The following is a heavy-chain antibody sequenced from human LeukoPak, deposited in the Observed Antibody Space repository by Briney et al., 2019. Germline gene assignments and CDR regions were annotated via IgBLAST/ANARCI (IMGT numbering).Heavy chain of an antibody. CDR2: INPKSGGT. V-gene: IGHV1-2*02. D-gene: IGHD3/OR15-3a*01. Sequence: ASVKVSCKASGYTFTGYYPHWVRQAPGQGLEWMGWINPKSGGTNSVQKFQGRVTMTRDTSISTAYMELSRLRSDDTAVYYCAREVDSYFDYWGQGTLVTVSS. J-gene: IGHJ4*02. CDR1: GYTFTGYY. CDR3: AREVDSYFDY.